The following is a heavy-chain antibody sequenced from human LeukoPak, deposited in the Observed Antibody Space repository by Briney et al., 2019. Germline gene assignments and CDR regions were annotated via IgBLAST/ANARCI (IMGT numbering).Heavy chain of an antibody. D-gene: IGHD3-10*01. CDR3: ARGPGGGSSYFDL. J-gene: IGHJ4*02. CDR2: ITYDGYYK. Sequence: GGSLRLSCAASGFSFTSYGMHWVRQAPGKGLEWVALITYDGYYKYYSDSVKGRFTISRDNSKNTLYLQMNSLRAEDASVYYCARGPGGGSSYFDLWGQGALVTVSS. CDR1: GFSFTSYG. V-gene: IGHV3-30*03.